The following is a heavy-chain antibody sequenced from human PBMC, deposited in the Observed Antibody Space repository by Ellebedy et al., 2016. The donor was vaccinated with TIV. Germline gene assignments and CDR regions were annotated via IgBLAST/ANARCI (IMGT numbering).Heavy chain of an antibody. CDR1: GFTFSNYA. Sequence: GESLKISCAASGFTFSNYAMSWVRQAPGKGLEWVSVISGSGDSTYYADPVKGRFTISRDNSKNTLYLQMNSLRAEDTAVYYCAKNLGYSSRWVVQYYYIMDVWGQGTTVTVFS. CDR3: AKNLGYSSRWVVQYYYIMDV. V-gene: IGHV3-23*01. CDR2: ISGSGDST. D-gene: IGHD6-13*01. J-gene: IGHJ6*02.